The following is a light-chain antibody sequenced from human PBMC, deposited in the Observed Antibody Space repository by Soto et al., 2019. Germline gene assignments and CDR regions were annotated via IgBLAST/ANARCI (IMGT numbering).Light chain of an antibody. V-gene: IGLV2-14*01. Sequence: QSVLAPPASVSGSPGQSLAISCTGSSSDVGFYNYISWYQQHPGKVPKLIIYEVTNRPSGVSNRFSGSKSGNTASLTISGLQAEDEADYYCCSYTTSSTRVFGTGTKVTVL. CDR2: EVT. CDR3: CSYTTSSTRV. J-gene: IGLJ1*01. CDR1: SSDVGFYNY.